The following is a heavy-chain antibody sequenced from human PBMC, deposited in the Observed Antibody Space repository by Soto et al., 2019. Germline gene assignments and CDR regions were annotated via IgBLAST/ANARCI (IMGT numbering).Heavy chain of an antibody. Sequence: SETLSLTCTVSGGSISGSSYYWGWIRQPPGKGQEWIGSIYYSGSTYYNPSLKSRVTISVDTSKKQFSLKLSSVTAADTAVYYCAVQGAFHYYDSTDDYYGMDVWGQGTTVTVSS. CDR3: AVQGAFHYYDSTDDYYGMDV. CDR1: GGSISGSSYY. V-gene: IGHV4-39*01. D-gene: IGHD3-22*01. J-gene: IGHJ6*02. CDR2: IYYSGST.